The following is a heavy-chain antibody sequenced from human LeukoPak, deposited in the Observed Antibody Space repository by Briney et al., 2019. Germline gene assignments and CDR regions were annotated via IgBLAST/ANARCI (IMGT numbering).Heavy chain of an antibody. CDR2: INTNTGNP. J-gene: IGHJ4*02. CDR1: GYTFISYA. Sequence: EASVKVSCKASGYTFISYAVNWVRQAPGQGLEWMGWINTNTGNPTYAHGFTGRFVFSLDTSVSTAYLQISSLKAEDTAVYYCALGIFLVGADYWGQGTLVTVSS. D-gene: IGHD1-26*01. V-gene: IGHV7-4-1*02. CDR3: ALGIFLVGADY.